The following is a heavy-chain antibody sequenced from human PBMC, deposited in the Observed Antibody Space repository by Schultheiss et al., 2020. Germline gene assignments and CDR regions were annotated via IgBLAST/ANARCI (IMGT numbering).Heavy chain of an antibody. Sequence: SGPTLVKPTQTLTLTCTFSGFSLSTSTMCVGWIRQPPGKALEWLALLYWDDDKRYSPSLKTRLTISKDTSKGQVVLTMTNMDPVDTATYYCARIDSSSSSFHFYYYGMDVWGQGTTVTVSS. CDR1: GFSLSTSTMC. V-gene: IGHV2-70*01. CDR3: ARIDSSSSSFHFYYYGMDV. D-gene: IGHD6-6*01. J-gene: IGHJ6*02. CDR2: LYWDDDK.